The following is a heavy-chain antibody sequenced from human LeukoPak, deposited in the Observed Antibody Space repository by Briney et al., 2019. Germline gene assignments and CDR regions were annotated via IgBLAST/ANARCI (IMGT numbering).Heavy chain of an antibody. Sequence: ASVKVSCKASGYTFTSYAMHWVRQAPGQRLEWMGRINPNSGGTNYAQKFQGRVTMTRDTSISTAYMELSRLRSDDTAVYYCARGRSGAAAGGGGLDYWGQGTLVTVSS. D-gene: IGHD6-13*01. CDR2: INPNSGGT. J-gene: IGHJ4*02. V-gene: IGHV1-2*06. CDR1: GYTFTSYA. CDR3: ARGRSGAAAGGGGLDY.